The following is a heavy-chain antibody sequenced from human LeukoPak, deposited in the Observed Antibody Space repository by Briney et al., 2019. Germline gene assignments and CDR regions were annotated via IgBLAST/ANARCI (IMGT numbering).Heavy chain of an antibody. CDR3: ARDIELST. Sequence: PGGSVTLFCAASGFNVADSSMSWARQTPRKGLEWVSLISFNGRNTYYGDSVKGRFTISRDNSKDTVYFQMNSLRAEDTAIFYCARDIELSTWGPGTMVTVSS. D-gene: IGHD5-12*01. CDR2: ISFNGRNT. V-gene: IGHV3-23*01. CDR1: GFNVADSS. J-gene: IGHJ3*01.